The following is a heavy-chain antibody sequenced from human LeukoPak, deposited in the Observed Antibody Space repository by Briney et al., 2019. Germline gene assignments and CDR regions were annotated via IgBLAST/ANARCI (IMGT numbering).Heavy chain of an antibody. J-gene: IGHJ4*02. V-gene: IGHV3-23*01. CDR2: IIVSGGST. Sequence: PGGSLRLSCAASGFTFSSYAMTWVGQPQGKGRGGFWTIIVSGGSTYYADSVKGRFTISSDNSKNPLYLQMNSLRAEHTAVYYGAQDLSSVVVVAATLFGYWGQGTMVSVSS. D-gene: IGHD2-15*01. CDR3: AQDLSSVVVVAATLFGY. CDR1: GFTFSSYA.